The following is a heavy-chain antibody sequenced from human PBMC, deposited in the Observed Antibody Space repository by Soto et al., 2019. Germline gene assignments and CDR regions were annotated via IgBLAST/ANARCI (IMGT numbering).Heavy chain of an antibody. CDR2: ISSSSSTI. V-gene: IGHV3-48*01. J-gene: IGHJ6*02. CDR3: ASFYTQPVYYYGIDV. Sequence: EVQLVESGGGLVQPGGSLRLSCAASGFTFSSYSMKWVRQAPGKGLEWVSYISSSSSTIYYADSVKGRFTISRDNAKNSLYLQMNSLRAEDTAVYYCASFYTQPVYYYGIDVWGQGTTVTVSS. CDR1: GFTFSSYS. D-gene: IGHD6-13*01.